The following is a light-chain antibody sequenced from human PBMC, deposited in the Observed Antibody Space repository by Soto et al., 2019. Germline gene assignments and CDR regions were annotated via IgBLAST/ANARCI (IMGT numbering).Light chain of an antibody. Sequence: MPMTQAPSTLSGSVGDRVTITCRASQTISSWLAWYQQKPGKAPNLLIYAASSLETGVPSRFSGSGSGTEFTLSICSLQPDDSASYYCQQYNSYSKTFGQGTKVDIK. V-gene: IGKV1-5*01. CDR1: QTISSW. CDR3: QQYNSYSKT. J-gene: IGKJ1*01. CDR2: AAS.